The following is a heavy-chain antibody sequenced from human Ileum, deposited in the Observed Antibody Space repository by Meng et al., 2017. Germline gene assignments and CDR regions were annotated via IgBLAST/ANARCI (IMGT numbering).Heavy chain of an antibody. CDR3: ARDVVPTVTYYYNWFDP. V-gene: IGHV4-4*02. CDR1: GGSISTSNW. J-gene: IGHJ5*02. CDR2: IYHTGST. Sequence: QVQLQESGPGLVKPSGTLSLTCAASGGSISTSNWWSWLRQSPGQGLEWIGEIYHTGSTNYNPSLKSRVTMSVDTSKNQFSLKLSSVTAADTAVYYCARDVVPTVTYYYNWFDPWGQGTLVTVSS. D-gene: IGHD4-17*01.